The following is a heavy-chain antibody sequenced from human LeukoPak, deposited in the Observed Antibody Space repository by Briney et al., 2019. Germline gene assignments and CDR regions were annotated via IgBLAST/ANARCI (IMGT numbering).Heavy chain of an antibody. CDR1: GGSISSYY. CDR2: IYYSGST. J-gene: IGHJ4*02. V-gene: IGHV4-59*04. CDR3: ARVPQNKLQPIYYFDY. D-gene: IGHD5-18*01. Sequence: PSETLSLTCTVSGGSISSYYWNWIRQPPGKGLEWIGTIYYSGSTYYNPSLKSRVTISVDTSKNQFSLKLSSVTAADTAVYYCARVPQNKLQPIYYFDYWGQGTLVTVSS.